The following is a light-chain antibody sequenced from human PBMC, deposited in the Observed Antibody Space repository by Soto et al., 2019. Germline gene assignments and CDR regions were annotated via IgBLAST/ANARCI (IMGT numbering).Light chain of an antibody. CDR2: DAS. V-gene: IGKV3-11*01. CDR3: QQRSNWPPIT. J-gene: IGKJ5*01. Sequence: EMVLTQSPATLSLSPGERATLSCRASQSVSSYLAWYQQKPGQAPRLLIYDASNRATGIPARFSGSGSGTDFTLTISSLEPEDFAVYYCQQRSNWPPITFGQRTRLEI. CDR1: QSVSSY.